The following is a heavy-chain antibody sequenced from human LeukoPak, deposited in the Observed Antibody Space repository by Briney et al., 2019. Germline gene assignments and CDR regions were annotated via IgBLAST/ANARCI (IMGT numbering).Heavy chain of an antibody. J-gene: IGHJ4*02. V-gene: IGHV3-23*01. Sequence: PGGSLRLSCAASGLTFSSCAMTWVRQAPGKGLEWVSIISDSGDITYYADSVKGRFTISRDNSKNTLYLQMNSLRAEDAAVYYCAKERSISGNFYTDYWGQGTLVTVSS. CDR2: ISDSGDIT. CDR3: AKERSISGNFYTDY. D-gene: IGHD3-10*01. CDR1: GLTFSSCA.